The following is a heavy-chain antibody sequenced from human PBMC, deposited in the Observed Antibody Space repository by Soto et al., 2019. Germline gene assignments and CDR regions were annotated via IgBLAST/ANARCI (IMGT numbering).Heavy chain of an antibody. CDR2: IIPIFGTA. CDR1: GGTFSSYA. V-gene: IGHV1-69*13. CDR3: ARGPIVVENQLLSGMDHYYYMDV. J-gene: IGHJ6*03. Sequence: ASVKVSCKASGGTFSSYAISWVRQAPGQGLEWMGGIIPIFGTANYAQKFQGRVTITADESTSTAYMELSSLRSEDTAVYYCARGPIVVENQLLSGMDHYYYMDVWGKGTTVTVSS. D-gene: IGHD2-2*01.